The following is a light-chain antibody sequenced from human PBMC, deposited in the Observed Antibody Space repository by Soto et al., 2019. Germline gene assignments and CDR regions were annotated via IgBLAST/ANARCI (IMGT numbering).Light chain of an antibody. V-gene: IGKV1-9*01. Sequence: IHLTQSPSSLSEYVVDIVTITCRASQGISSHLAWYQRKPGKAPKVLIYAASTLQSGVPSRFSGSGSGTDFTLTVSSLQPEDFATYYCLRIQGFGPGTKVDIK. CDR2: AAS. CDR1: QGISSH. J-gene: IGKJ3*01. CDR3: LRIQG.